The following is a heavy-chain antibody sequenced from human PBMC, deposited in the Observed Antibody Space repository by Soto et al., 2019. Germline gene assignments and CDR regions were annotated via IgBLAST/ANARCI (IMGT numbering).Heavy chain of an antibody. Sequence: GGSLRLSCAASGFSFGSYTMHWVRQCPGKGLEWLALISKDGTKTYFADSVKGRFSISRDNSRNTLYLQMSSLRADDTAVYYCARDEDWNYYLDYWGQGALVNVSS. CDR3: ARDEDWNYYLDY. CDR1: GFSFGSYT. CDR2: ISKDGTKT. V-gene: IGHV3-30-3*01. J-gene: IGHJ4*02. D-gene: IGHD1-7*01.